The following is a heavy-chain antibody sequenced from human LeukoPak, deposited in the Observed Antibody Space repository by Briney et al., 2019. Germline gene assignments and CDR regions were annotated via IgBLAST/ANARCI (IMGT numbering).Heavy chain of an antibody. CDR2: INPNSGNT. D-gene: IGHD3-3*01. Sequence: ASVKVSCKASGYTFTSYDINWVRQATGQGLEWMGWINPNSGNTGYAQKFQGRVTITRNTSISTAYMELSSLRSEDTAVYYCARGAPLEWVYNWFDPWGQGTLVTVSS. CDR3: ARGAPLEWVYNWFDP. J-gene: IGHJ5*02. V-gene: IGHV1-8*03. CDR1: GYTFTSYD.